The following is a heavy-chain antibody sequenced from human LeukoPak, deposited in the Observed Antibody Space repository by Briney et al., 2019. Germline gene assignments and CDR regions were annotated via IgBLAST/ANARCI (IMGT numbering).Heavy chain of an antibody. J-gene: IGHJ4*02. D-gene: IGHD3-10*01. V-gene: IGHV3-23*01. Sequence: GGSLRLSCAASGFTFSSYAMSWVRQAPGKGLEWVLAISGSGGSTYYADSVKGRFTISRDNSKNTLYLQMNSLRAEDTAVYYCAKYDSAWYYGSGSYYLYWGQGTLVTVSS. CDR3: AKYDSAWYYGSGSYYLY. CDR1: GFTFSSYA. CDR2: ISGSGGST.